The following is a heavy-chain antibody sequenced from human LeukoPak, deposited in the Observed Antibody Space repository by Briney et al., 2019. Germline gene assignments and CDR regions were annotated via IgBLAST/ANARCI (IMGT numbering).Heavy chain of an antibody. CDR1: GGSFSGYY. J-gene: IGHJ4*02. D-gene: IGHD3-10*01. CDR2: INHSGST. Sequence: SETLSLTCAVYGGSFSGYYWSWIRQPPGKGLEWVGEINHSGSTNYNPSLKSRVTISVDTSKNQFSLKLSSVTAADTAVYYCARGTYYYGSGSYYFDYWGQGTLVTVSS. CDR3: ARGTYYYGSGSYYFDY. V-gene: IGHV4-34*01.